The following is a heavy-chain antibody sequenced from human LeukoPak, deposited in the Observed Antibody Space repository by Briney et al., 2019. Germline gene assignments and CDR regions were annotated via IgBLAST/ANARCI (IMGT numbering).Heavy chain of an antibody. V-gene: IGHV3-53*01. Sequence: RGSLRLSCAASGFTVSSNYMSWVRQAPGKGLEWVSVIYSGGSTYYADSVKGRFTISRDNSKNTLYLQMNSLRAEDTAVYYCARERLNAFDIWGQGTMVTVSS. CDR3: ARERLNAFDI. CDR1: GFTVSSNY. J-gene: IGHJ3*02. D-gene: IGHD2-8*01. CDR2: IYSGGST.